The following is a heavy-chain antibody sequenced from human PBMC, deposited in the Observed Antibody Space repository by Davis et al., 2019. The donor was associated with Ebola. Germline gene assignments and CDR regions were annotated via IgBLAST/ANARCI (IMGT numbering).Heavy chain of an antibody. CDR3: ARDPGYSYGYRYGMDV. Sequence: PGGSLRLSCAASGFTFSSYAMHWVRQAPGKGLEWVAVISYDGNNKYYADSVKGRFTISRDNSKNTLYLQMNSLRAEDTAVYYCARDPGYSYGYRYGMDVWGQGTTVTVSS. J-gene: IGHJ6*02. CDR1: GFTFSSYA. V-gene: IGHV3-30-3*01. D-gene: IGHD5-18*01. CDR2: ISYDGNNK.